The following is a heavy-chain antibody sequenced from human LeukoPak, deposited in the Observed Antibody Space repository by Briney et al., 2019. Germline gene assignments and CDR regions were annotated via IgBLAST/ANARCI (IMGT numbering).Heavy chain of an antibody. J-gene: IGHJ4*02. CDR2: ISGDGSST. CDR3: ARVRSGYSHENYFDY. CDR1: GFTFSSYW. V-gene: IGHV3-74*01. Sequence: PGGSLRLSCAASGFTFSSYWMHWVRQAPGKGLVWVSRISGDGSSTTYAESVKGRFTISRDNAKDSLYLQMNSLRAEDTAVYYCARVRSGYSHENYFDYWGQGTLVTVSS. D-gene: IGHD5-18*01.